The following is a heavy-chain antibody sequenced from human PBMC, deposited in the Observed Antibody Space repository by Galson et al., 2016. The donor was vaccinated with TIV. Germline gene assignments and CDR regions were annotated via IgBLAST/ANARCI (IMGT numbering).Heavy chain of an antibody. D-gene: IGHD1-26*01. V-gene: IGHV3-23*01. CDR1: GFSLSDYA. Sequence: SLRLSCAASGFSLSDYAMTWVRQAPGKGLEWVSDISGRGGTTHYADSVKGRFTISRDNSKNTLYLHMSSLRAEDTALYYCARGPTTRRGYYGLDIWGPGTTVTVSS. CDR3: ARGPTTRRGYYGLDI. J-gene: IGHJ6*02. CDR2: ISGRGGTT.